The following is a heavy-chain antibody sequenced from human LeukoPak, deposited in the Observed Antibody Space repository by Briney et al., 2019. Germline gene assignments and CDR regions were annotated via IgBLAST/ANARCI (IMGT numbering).Heavy chain of an antibody. CDR2: ISWNSGSI. Sequence: GRSLRLSCAAPGFTFDDYAMHWVRQAPGKGLEWVSGISWNSGSIGYADSVKGRFTISRDNAKNSLYLQMNSLRAEDTALYYCAKDIWGDYYGSGTYWDWGQGTLVTVSS. D-gene: IGHD3-10*01. J-gene: IGHJ4*02. CDR3: AKDIWGDYYGSGTYWD. CDR1: GFTFDDYA. V-gene: IGHV3-9*01.